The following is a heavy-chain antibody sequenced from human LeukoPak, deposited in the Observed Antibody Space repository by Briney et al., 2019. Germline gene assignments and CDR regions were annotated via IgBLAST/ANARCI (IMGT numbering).Heavy chain of an antibody. Sequence: PGGSLRLSCEASGFTFSAYAMSWVRQAPGKGLEWVSAISGSGGSTYYADSVKGRFTISRDNSKNTLYLQMNSLRAEDTAVYYCAKSSVAVAGNFDYWGQGTLVTVSS. CDR2: ISGSGGST. V-gene: IGHV3-23*01. CDR3: AKSSVAVAGNFDY. J-gene: IGHJ4*02. D-gene: IGHD6-19*01. CDR1: GFTFSAYA.